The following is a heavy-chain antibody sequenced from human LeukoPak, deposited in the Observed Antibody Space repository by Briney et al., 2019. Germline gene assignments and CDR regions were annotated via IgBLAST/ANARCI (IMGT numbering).Heavy chain of an antibody. CDR2: INSDGSST. V-gene: IGHV3-74*01. J-gene: IGHJ3*02. D-gene: IGHD3-22*01. CDR1: GFTFSSYW. Sequence: PGGSLRLSCAASGFTFSSYWMHWVRQAPGKGLVWVSRINSDGSSTSYADSVKGRFTISRDNAKNTLYLQMNSLRAEDTAVYYCARGDYYYDSGGAFDIWGQGTMVTVSS. CDR3: ARGDYYYDSGGAFDI.